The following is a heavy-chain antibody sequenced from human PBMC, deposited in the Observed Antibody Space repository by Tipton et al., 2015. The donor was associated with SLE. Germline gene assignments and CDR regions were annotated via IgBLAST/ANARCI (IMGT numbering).Heavy chain of an antibody. CDR3: ARFYCGGDCYPLDY. J-gene: IGHJ4*02. CDR1: GGSVSSGNYH. CDR2: AFYSGST. Sequence: TLSLTCTVSGGSVSSGNYHWGWIRQPPGKGLEYIGTAFYSGSTFYNPSLKSRVSISIDMSKNQFSLKLSSVTAADTAMYYCARFYCGGDCYPLDYWGQGTLVTVSS. V-gene: IGHV4-39*07. D-gene: IGHD2-21*01.